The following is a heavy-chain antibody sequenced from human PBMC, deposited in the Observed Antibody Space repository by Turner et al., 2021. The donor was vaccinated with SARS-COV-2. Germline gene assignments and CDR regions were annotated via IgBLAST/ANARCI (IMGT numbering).Heavy chain of an antibody. Sequence: QVQLVQSGAEVKQPGSSVKVSCKASGGTFSSPAISWVRQAPGEGLVCMGGISPIFGAADYAQKFQCRDTITANESTNTACMGLSSLRSEDTAVYYCARDWAGDYNYWGQGTLVTVSS. CDR1: GGTFSSPA. CDR2: ISPIFGAA. V-gene: IGHV1-69*01. D-gene: IGHD3-16*01. CDR3: ARDWAGDYNY. J-gene: IGHJ4*02.